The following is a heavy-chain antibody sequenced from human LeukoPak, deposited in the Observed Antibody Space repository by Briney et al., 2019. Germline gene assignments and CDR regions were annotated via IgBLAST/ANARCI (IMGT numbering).Heavy chain of an antibody. CDR2: ISGSSSYT. Sequence: PGGSLRLXCAASGFTFRSYSMNWGRQAPGKGLEWVSFISGSSSYTYYADSVKGRFTISRDNAKSSLYLQMNSLRVEDAAVYYCARGLFVLHYSSSSPFDYWGQGTLVTVSS. D-gene: IGHD6-6*01. J-gene: IGHJ4*02. CDR1: GFTFRSYS. V-gene: IGHV3-21*01. CDR3: ARGLFVLHYSSSSPFDY.